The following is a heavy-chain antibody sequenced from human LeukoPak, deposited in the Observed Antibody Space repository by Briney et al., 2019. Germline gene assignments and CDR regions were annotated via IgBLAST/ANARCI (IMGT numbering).Heavy chain of an antibody. Sequence: GESLKISCKGSGYSFTTYWIAWVRQVPGRALEWMGIIYHGDSDTRYSPSFEGQVTFSADKSINTAYLQWSSLKASDTAIYYCARVVNLSFDYWGQGTLVTASS. CDR3: ARVVNLSFDY. J-gene: IGHJ4*02. CDR2: IYHGDSDT. CDR1: GYSFTTYW. D-gene: IGHD2-15*01. V-gene: IGHV5-51*01.